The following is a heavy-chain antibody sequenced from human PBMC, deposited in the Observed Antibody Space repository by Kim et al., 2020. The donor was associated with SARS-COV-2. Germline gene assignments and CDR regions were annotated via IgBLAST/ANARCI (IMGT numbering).Heavy chain of an antibody. CDR2: SP. V-gene: IGHV4-30-2*04. CDR3: ARQVGTGPDY. J-gene: IGHJ4*02. D-gene: IGHD2-21*02. Sequence: SPYYNPALKSRVTISVDTSKNQFSLELGSVTAADTAVYYCARQVGTGPDYWGQGTLVTVSS.